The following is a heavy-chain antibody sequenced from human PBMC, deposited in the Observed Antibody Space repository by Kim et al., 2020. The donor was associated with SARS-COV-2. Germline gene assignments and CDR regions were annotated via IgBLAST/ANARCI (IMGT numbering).Heavy chain of an antibody. D-gene: IGHD1-26*01. CDR2: ISYDGSNK. CDR3: ARDNSSSYFGAFDI. J-gene: IGHJ3*02. CDR1: GFTFSSYA. Sequence: GGSLRLSCAASGFTFSSYAMHWVRQAPGKGLEWVAVISYDGSNKYYADSVKGRFTISRDNSKNTLYLQMNSLRAEDTAVYYCARDNSSSYFGAFDIWGQGTLVTVSS. V-gene: IGHV3-30*04.